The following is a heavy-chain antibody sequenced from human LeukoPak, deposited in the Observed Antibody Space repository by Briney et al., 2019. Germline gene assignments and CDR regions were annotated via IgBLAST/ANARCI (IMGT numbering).Heavy chain of an antibody. CDR1: GFSFSNYA. CDR3: ARDGSTTRPFDI. Sequence: GGSLRLSCAASGFSFSNYAMDWVRQAPGKGLEWVAIISHDGNGVHYANSVEGRFTISRDNSKNTVYLQMNSLRAEDTAVYHCARDGSTTRPFDIWGQGTMVTVSS. CDR2: ISHDGNGV. J-gene: IGHJ3*02. V-gene: IGHV3-30*14. D-gene: IGHD2-2*01.